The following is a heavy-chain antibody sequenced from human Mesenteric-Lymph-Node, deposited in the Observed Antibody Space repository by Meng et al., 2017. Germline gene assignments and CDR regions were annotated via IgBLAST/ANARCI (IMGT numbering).Heavy chain of an antibody. Sequence: SETLSLTCAVYGGSFSGYYWSWIRQHPGKGLEWIGYIYYSGSTYYNPSLKSLVTISVDTSKNQFSLKLSSVTAADTAVYYCARGLMITFGGVTYYYGMDVWGQGTTVTVSS. J-gene: IGHJ6*02. CDR3: ARGLMITFGGVTYYYGMDV. D-gene: IGHD3-16*01. CDR2: IYYSGST. V-gene: IGHV4-31*01. CDR1: GGSFSGYY.